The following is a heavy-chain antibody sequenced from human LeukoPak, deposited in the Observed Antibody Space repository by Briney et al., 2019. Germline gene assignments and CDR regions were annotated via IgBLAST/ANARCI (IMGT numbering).Heavy chain of an antibody. Sequence: PSETLSLTCSVSGGSIISNNYYWGWIRQPPGKGLEWIGSIYHSGSTYYNPSLKSRVTISVDASKNQFSLKLSSVTAADTAVYYCARGSGYCTNGVCPERTVPRYYFDYWGQGTLVTVSS. V-gene: IGHV4-39*07. CDR3: ARGSGYCTNGVCPERTVPRYYFDY. D-gene: IGHD2-8*01. J-gene: IGHJ4*02. CDR2: IYHSGST. CDR1: GGSIISNNYY.